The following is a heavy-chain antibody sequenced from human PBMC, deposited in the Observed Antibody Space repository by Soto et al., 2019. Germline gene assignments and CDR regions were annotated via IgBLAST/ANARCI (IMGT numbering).Heavy chain of an antibody. J-gene: IGHJ3*02. Sequence: PSEPLSLTCAVSGGSLSSSNWWSWVRQPPGKGLEWIGEIYHSGSTNYNPSLKSRVTISVDKSKNQFSLMLSFVTSADTALFYCVYSIHYASGAFDIWGLHTMLTIS. D-gene: IGHD3-10*01. V-gene: IGHV4-4*02. CDR1: GGSLSSSNW. CDR3: VYSIHYASGAFDI. CDR2: IYHSGST.